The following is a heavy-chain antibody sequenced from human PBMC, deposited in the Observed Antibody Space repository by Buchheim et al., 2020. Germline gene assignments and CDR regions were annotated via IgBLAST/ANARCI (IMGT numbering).Heavy chain of an antibody. J-gene: IGHJ4*02. CDR3: ARGSPKWTPHYFDS. D-gene: IGHD1-26*01. V-gene: IGHV3-30*03. Sequence: QEELVESGGGVVHPGSSLRLSCAVAGFAFSTFGMHWVRQAPGKGLEWVAAISYSGNNTFYAESVKGRFPISRDNFKKTLHLLMNSLRPEDTAVYYCARGSPKWTPHYFDSWGQGTL. CDR2: ISYSGNNT. CDR1: GFAFSTFG.